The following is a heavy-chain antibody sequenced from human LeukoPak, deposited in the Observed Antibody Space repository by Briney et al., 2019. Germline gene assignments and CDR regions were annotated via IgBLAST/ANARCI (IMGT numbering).Heavy chain of an antibody. J-gene: IGHJ5*02. Sequence: GASVKVSCKASGYTFTSYDINWVRQATGQGLEWMGWMNPNSGNTGYAQKFQGRVTVTRNTSISTAYMELSSLRSEDTAVYYCARGRGYDILTGYYRNWFDPWGQGTLVTVSS. CDR1: GYTFTSYD. V-gene: IGHV1-8*01. CDR2: MNPNSGNT. D-gene: IGHD3-9*01. CDR3: ARGRGYDILTGYYRNWFDP.